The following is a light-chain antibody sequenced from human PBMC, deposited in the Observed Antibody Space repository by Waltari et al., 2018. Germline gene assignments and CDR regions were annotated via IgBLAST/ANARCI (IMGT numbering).Light chain of an antibody. CDR2: SVS. J-gene: IGLJ3*02. V-gene: IGLV2-14*03. CDR1: SSDICSQTY. CDR3: CAYTGSVWV. Sequence: QSALTQPASVSGSPGQSITMSCTGTSSDICSQTYVSWYQQHPGKAPKLMIYSVSERPPGVSNLFSGSKSVNTASLTISGLQADDEADYYCCAYTGSVWVFGGGTKLTVL.